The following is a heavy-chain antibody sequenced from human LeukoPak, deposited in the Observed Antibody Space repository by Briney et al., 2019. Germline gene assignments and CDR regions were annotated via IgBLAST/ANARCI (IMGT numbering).Heavy chain of an antibody. CDR3: ASAVTTGAYYFDY. CDR1: GYTFTNYG. CDR2: VSAYNGDT. D-gene: IGHD4-11*01. V-gene: IGHV1-18*01. J-gene: IGHJ4*02. Sequence: ASVKVSCKASGYTFTNYGITWVRQAPGQGLQWMGWVSAYNGDTKYAQNLQGRVTMTTDTSTSTAYMELRSLTSDDTAVHYCASAVTTGAYYFDYWGQGTLVTVSS.